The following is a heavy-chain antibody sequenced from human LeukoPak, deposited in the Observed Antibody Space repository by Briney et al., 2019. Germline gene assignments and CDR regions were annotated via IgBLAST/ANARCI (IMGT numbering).Heavy chain of an antibody. D-gene: IGHD3-3*01. CDR1: GFTFSSYA. CDR2: ISYDGSNK. J-gene: IGHJ4*02. CDR3: ARARDYDFWSGYPGV. Sequence: GGSLRLSCAASGFTFSSYAMHWVRQAPGKGLEWVAVISYDGSNKYYADSVKGRFTISRDNSKNTLYLQMNSLRAEDTAVYYCARARDYDFWSGYPGVWGQGTLVTVSS. V-gene: IGHV3-30-3*01.